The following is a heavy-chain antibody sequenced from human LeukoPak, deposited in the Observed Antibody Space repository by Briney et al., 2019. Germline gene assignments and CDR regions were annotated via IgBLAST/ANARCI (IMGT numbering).Heavy chain of an antibody. J-gene: IGHJ4*02. CDR3: ARTRITMVRGVTGSFDC. Sequence: SETLSLTCAVYGGSFSGYYWSWIRQPPGKGLEWIGEINHSGSTNYNPSLKSRVTISVDTSKNQFSLKLSSVTAADTAVYYCARTRITMVRGVTGSFDCWGQGTLVTVSS. CDR2: INHSGST. V-gene: IGHV4-34*01. CDR1: GGSFSGYY. D-gene: IGHD3-10*01.